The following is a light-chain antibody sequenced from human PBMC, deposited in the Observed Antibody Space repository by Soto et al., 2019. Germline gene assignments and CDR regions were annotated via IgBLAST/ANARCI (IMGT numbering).Light chain of an antibody. CDR2: AAS. CDR1: QGIGSS. J-gene: IGKJ3*01. Sequence: IQLTQSPSSLSASVGDTVTITCRASQGIGSSLAWYQQKAGQVPDLVIYAASTLQSGVPSHFRGSGSGTDFTLTISSLQTEDVATYYCQEYHSPPFTFGPGTKVDIK. V-gene: IGKV1-27*01. CDR3: QEYHSPPFT.